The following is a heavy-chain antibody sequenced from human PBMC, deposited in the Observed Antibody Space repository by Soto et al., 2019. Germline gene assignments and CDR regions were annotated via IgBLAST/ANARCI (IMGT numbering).Heavy chain of an antibody. V-gene: IGHV4-39*01. CDR3: ARVGIPIYPSDFDF. Sequence: PGKGLEWIGSIYYSGSTYYNPSLKSRVTISVDTSKNQFSLKLSSVTAADTAVYFCARVGIPIYPSDFDFWVKGTLVIVTP. CDR2: IYYSGST. J-gene: IGHJ4*02. D-gene: IGHD3-3*01.